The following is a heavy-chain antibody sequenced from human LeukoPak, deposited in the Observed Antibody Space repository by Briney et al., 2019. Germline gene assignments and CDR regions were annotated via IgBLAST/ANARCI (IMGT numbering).Heavy chain of an antibody. Sequence: SETLSLTCTVSGGSISSSSYYWGWIRQPPGKGLEWIGSIYYSGSTYYNPSIKSRVTISVDTSKNQFSLKLSSVTAADTAVYYCARSGERAFDIWGQGTMVTVSS. CDR1: GGSISSSSYY. J-gene: IGHJ3*02. V-gene: IGHV4-39*01. D-gene: IGHD6-19*01. CDR2: IYYSGST. CDR3: ARSGERAFDI.